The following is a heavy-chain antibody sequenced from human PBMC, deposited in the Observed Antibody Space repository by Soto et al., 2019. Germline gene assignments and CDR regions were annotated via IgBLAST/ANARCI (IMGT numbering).Heavy chain of an antibody. D-gene: IGHD3-10*01. V-gene: IGHV4-59*12. J-gene: IGHJ4*02. CDR3: AKDKITAQIYN. CDR1: NADTERSY. CDR2: IYYSEST. Sequence: PSLDRISTNADTERSYRMRSRQRPGKGLEWSGYIYYSESTNHNPSLKSRVTISVDTSKNQFSLKLTSVTAADTAVYYFAKDKITAQIYNCGQGTPLTISS.